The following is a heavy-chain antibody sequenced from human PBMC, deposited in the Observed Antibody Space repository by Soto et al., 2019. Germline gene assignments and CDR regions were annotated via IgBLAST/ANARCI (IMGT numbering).Heavy chain of an antibody. J-gene: IGHJ6*02. Sequence: QVQLVQSGAEVKKPGASVKVSCKTSGYTFNEYYIHWMRQVPGQGPEWMGWINPNSGGTKFAKKFQGGKTMNSNTSISTAYMELSRLRSDDTAVYYCARRLGGGGDYFYGMDVWGQGTAVTVSS. CDR1: GYTFNEYY. CDR3: ARRLGGGGDYFYGMDV. V-gene: IGHV1-2*02. CDR2: INPNSGGT. D-gene: IGHD3-10*01.